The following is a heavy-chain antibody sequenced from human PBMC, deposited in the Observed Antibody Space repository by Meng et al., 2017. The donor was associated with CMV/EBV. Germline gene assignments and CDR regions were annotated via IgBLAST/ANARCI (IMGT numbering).Heavy chain of an antibody. CDR3: AKGRYDFWSGYYEAY. J-gene: IGHJ4*02. CDR2: ISSSSSYI. V-gene: IGHV3-21*04. D-gene: IGHD3-3*01. CDR1: GFTFSSYS. Sequence: GGSLRLSCAASGFTFSSYSMNWVRQAPGKGLEWVSSISSSSSYIYYADSVKGRFTISRDNAKNSLYLQMNSLRAEDTAVYYCAKGRYDFWSGYYEAYWGQGTLVTVSS.